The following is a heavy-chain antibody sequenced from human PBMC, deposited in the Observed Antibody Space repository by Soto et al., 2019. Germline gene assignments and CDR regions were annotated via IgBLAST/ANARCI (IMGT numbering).Heavy chain of an antibody. CDR3: AKATATGGGAFDI. Sequence: GGSLRLSCAASGFTCSSYDMSWVRQAPGKGLEWVSTILVGGSTHYPDSVKGRFTISRDNSKNAVFLQMNSLTAGDTAVYYCAKATATGGGAFDICGQGTMVTVSS. J-gene: IGHJ3*02. D-gene: IGHD2-8*02. V-gene: IGHV3-23*01. CDR2: ILVGGST. CDR1: GFTCSSYD.